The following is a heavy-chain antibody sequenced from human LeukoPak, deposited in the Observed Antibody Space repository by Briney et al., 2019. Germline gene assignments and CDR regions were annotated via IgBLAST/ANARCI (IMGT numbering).Heavy chain of an antibody. J-gene: IGHJ4*02. CDR3: ARKGDYHDY. CDR1: GFTFSSLS. Sequence: GGSLRLSCAASGFTFSSLSMNWVRQAPGKGLEWISYISGTSSNIYYADSVKGRFTISRDNAKNSLYLQMNSLRDEDTAVYYCARKGDYHDYWGQGTLVTVSS. V-gene: IGHV3-48*02. CDR2: ISGTSSNI.